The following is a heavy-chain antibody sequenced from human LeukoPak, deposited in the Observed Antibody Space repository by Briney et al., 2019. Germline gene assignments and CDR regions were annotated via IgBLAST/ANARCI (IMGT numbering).Heavy chain of an antibody. V-gene: IGHV5-51*01. CDR3: ARAYYCGGGGCKLEY. CDR2: IYPGDSNT. Sequence: GESLKISCQGSGYSFNTYWIAWVRQMPGKGLEWMGIIYPGDSNTRYSPSFQGQITMSADKSINTAYLRWSSLNASDTAMYYCARAYYCGGGGCKLEYWGQGTLVTVSS. J-gene: IGHJ4*02. D-gene: IGHD2-21*01. CDR1: GYSFNTYW.